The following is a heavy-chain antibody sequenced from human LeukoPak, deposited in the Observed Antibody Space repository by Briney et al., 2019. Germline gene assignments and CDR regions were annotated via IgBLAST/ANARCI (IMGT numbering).Heavy chain of an antibody. CDR1: GGSISSYY. J-gene: IGHJ5*02. D-gene: IGHD3-16*01. Sequence: PSETLSLTCTVSGGSISSYYWSWIRQPPAKGLEWIGYIYYSGSTNYNPSLKSRVTISVDTSKNQFSLKLSSVTAADTAVYYCARSKIGDWFDPWGQGTLVTVSS. V-gene: IGHV4-59*01. CDR3: ARSKIGDWFDP. CDR2: IYYSGST.